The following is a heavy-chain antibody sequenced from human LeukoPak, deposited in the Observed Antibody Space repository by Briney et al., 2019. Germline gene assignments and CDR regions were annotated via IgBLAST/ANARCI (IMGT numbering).Heavy chain of an antibody. CDR2: INHSGST. CDR3: ASGGYYYDSSGFLY. J-gene: IGHJ4*02. Sequence: SETLSLTCAVYGGSFSGYYWSWIRQPPGKGLEWIGEINHSGSTNYNPSLKSRVTISVDTSKNQFSLKLSSVTAADTAVYYCASGGYYYDSSGFLYWGQGTLVTVSS. D-gene: IGHD3-22*01. V-gene: IGHV4-34*01. CDR1: GGSFSGYY.